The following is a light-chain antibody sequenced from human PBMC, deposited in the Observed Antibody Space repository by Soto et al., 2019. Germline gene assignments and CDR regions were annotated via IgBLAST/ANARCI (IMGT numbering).Light chain of an antibody. Sequence: DIQMTQSPSTLSGSVGDRVTITCRASQTISSWLAWYQQKPGKAPKLLIYKASTLKSGVPSRFSGSGSGTEFTLTISSLQPDDFATYYCQHYNSYSEAFVQGTNLELK. V-gene: IGKV1-5*03. CDR2: KAS. CDR1: QTISSW. J-gene: IGKJ1*01. CDR3: QHYNSYSEA.